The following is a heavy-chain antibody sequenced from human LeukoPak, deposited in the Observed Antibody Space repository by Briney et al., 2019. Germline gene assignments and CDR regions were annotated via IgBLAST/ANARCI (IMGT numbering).Heavy chain of an antibody. CDR2: ISWNGNSI. V-gene: IGHV3-9*01. CDR1: GGSISSYY. Sequence: LSLTCTVSGGSISSYYWSWIRQPPGKGLEWVSAISWNGNSIVYADSVKGRFTIARDNAKNSLYLQMNSLRAEDTALYYCAKGEGSGIHYYSMDVWGHGTTVTVSS. D-gene: IGHD3-10*01. CDR3: AKGEGSGIHYYSMDV. J-gene: IGHJ6*02.